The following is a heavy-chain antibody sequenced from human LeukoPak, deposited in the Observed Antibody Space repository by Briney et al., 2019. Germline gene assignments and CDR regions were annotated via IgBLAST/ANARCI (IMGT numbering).Heavy chain of an antibody. V-gene: IGHV3-15*01. CDR2: IKSKTDGGTT. J-gene: IGHJ4*02. Sequence: PGGSLRLSCAASGFTLTNAWMAWVRQAPGKGREWVGRIKSKTDGGTTDFAAPVKGRFTISRDDSQNTLYLQMNSLKTEDTAVYYCTAEYKGGFDYWGQGTLVTVSS. CDR1: GFTLTNAW. CDR3: TAEYKGGFDY. D-gene: IGHD1-1*01.